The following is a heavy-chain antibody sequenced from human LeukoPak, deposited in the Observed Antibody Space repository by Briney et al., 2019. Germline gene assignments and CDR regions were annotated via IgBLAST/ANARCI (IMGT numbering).Heavy chain of an antibody. Sequence: MSAETLSLTCTVSGGSISSSDYYWSWIRQHPGKGLEWIGYIDYSGSTYYNPSLKSRVAISVDTSKTQFSLKLSSVTAADTAVYYCARDLGVVDNAFDIWGQGTMVTVSS. D-gene: IGHD3-16*01. J-gene: IGHJ3*02. CDR1: GGSISSSDYY. V-gene: IGHV4-31*03. CDR3: ARDLGVVDNAFDI. CDR2: IDYSGST.